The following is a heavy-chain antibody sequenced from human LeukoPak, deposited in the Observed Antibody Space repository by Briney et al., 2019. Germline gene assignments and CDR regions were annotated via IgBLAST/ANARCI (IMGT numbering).Heavy chain of an antibody. V-gene: IGHV1-46*01. CDR1: GYTFTSYY. D-gene: IGHD4-17*01. J-gene: IGHJ1*01. CDR3: ARGANGDYLEYFQH. Sequence: GASVKVSCKASGYTFTSYYMHWVRQAPGQGLEWMGLINPTGGSTGYAQKLQGRVTMTTDTSTSTAYMELRSLRSDDTAVYYCARGANGDYLEYFQHWGQGTLVTVSS. CDR2: INPTGGST.